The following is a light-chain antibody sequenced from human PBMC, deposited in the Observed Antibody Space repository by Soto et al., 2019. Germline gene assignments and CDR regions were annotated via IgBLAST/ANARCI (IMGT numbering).Light chain of an antibody. V-gene: IGKV1-5*01. J-gene: IGKJ1*01. CDR2: DAL. Sequence: DIQMTQSPSTLSASVGDRVAITCRASQSITNRVAWYQLKPGKAPKVLIYDALILESGVPSRCSGSRYGTQFPLTIRSLQPDDFATYSCQHYGGMWRYGQGTTVDLK. CDR3: QHYGGMWR. CDR1: QSITNR.